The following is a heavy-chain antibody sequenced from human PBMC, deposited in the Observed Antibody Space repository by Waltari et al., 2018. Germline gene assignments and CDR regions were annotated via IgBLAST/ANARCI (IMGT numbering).Heavy chain of an antibody. CDR2: INHSGNT. V-gene: IGHV4-34*01. CDR1: GGSFSGNY. CDR3: ANRDLNKSYYYMDV. J-gene: IGHJ6*03. Sequence: QVQLQQWGAGLLKPSETLSLTCGVYGGSFSGNYWSWIRQSPGKGLGWIWEINHSGNTKYNPSLKSRVTMSVDTFKNYFSLNLTSVTAADTAVYYCANRDLNKSYYYMDVWGKGTTVIVSS.